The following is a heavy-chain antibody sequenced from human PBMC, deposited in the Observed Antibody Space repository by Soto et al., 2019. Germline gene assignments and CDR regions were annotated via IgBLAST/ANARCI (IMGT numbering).Heavy chain of an antibody. CDR1: GFTFSSYA. CDR3: ARGDRGGSGSPASYYYSGLDV. Sequence: DVHLLESGGHLVQPGGSLRLSCAASGFTFSSYAMSWVRQAPGKGLEWVSSVSAGGDMTYYSDSVKGRFTSSRDNSNNALFLQMNSLRIEDTALYYCARGDRGGSGSPASYYYSGLDVWGQGTTVTVS. CDR2: VSAGGDMT. V-gene: IGHV3-23*01. J-gene: IGHJ6*02. D-gene: IGHD3-10*01.